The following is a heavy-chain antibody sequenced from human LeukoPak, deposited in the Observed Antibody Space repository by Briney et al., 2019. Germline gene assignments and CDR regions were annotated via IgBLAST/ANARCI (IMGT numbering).Heavy chain of an antibody. CDR3: ARDDRGIFGVVPRDAFDI. V-gene: IGHV4-59*01. J-gene: IGHJ3*02. D-gene: IGHD3-3*01. CDR1: GGSFSGYY. Sequence: PSETLSLTCAVYGGSFSGYYWSWIRQPPGKGLEWIGYIYYSGSTNYNPSLKSRVTISVDTSKNQFSLKLSSVTAADTAVYYCARDDRGIFGVVPRDAFDIWGQGTMVTVSS. CDR2: IYYSGST.